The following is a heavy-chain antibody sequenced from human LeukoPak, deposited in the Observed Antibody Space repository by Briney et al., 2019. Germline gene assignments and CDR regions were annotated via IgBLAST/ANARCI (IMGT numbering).Heavy chain of an antibody. Sequence: ASVKVSCKASGYTFTSYGISWVRQAPGQGLEWMGWISAYNGNTNYAQKLQGRVTMTTDTSTSTAYMELRSLRSDDTAVYYCAREPMTTVTTDGGYFDYWGQGTLVTVPS. CDR3: AREPMTTVTTDGGYFDY. CDR1: GYTFTSYG. D-gene: IGHD4-17*01. J-gene: IGHJ4*02. V-gene: IGHV1-18*04. CDR2: ISAYNGNT.